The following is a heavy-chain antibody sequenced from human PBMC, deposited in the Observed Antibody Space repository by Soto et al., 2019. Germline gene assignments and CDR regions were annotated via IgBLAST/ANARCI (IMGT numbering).Heavy chain of an antibody. D-gene: IGHD6-19*01. V-gene: IGHV1-58*02. CDR3: AAVIAVAGSGDY. CDR2: IVVGSGNT. J-gene: IGHJ4*02. CDR1: GFTFTSSV. Sequence: ASVKVSFKASGFTFTSSVMQWVRQARGQRLEWIGWIVVGSGNTNYAQKFQERVTITRDMSTSTAYMELSSLRSEDTAVYYCAAVIAVAGSGDYWGQGTLVTVSS.